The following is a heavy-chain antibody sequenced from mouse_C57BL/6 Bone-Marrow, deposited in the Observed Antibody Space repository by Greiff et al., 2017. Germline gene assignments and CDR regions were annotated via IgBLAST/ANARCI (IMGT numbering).Heavy chain of an antibody. D-gene: IGHD1-1*01. J-gene: IGHJ4*01. V-gene: IGHV1-64*01. CDR3: ARLICGSSYAMDY. CDR1: GYTFTSYW. CDR2: IHPNSGST. Sequence: QVQLQQPGAELVKPGASVKLSCKASGYTFTSYWMHWVKQRPGQGLEWIGMIHPNSGSTNYNEKFKSKATLTVDKSSSPAYMQLRSLTSEDSAVDSCARLICGSSYAMDYWGQGTSVTVSS.